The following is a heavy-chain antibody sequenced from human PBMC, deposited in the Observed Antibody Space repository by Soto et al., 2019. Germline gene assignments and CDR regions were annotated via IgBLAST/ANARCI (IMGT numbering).Heavy chain of an antibody. Sequence: EVQLLESGGGLVQPGGSLRLSCAASGFTFSSYAMSWVRQAPGKGLEWVSAISGSGGSTYYADSVKGRFTISRDTSKNTLYLQMNSLRDEDTAVYYCAKKAYMLTGYYLDYWGQGTLVTVSS. CDR3: AKKAYMLTGYYLDY. V-gene: IGHV3-23*01. D-gene: IGHD3-9*01. CDR2: ISGSGGST. J-gene: IGHJ4*02. CDR1: GFTFSSYA.